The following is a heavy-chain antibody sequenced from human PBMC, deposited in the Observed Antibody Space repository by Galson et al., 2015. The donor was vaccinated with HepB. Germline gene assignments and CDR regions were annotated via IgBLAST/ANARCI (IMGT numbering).Heavy chain of an antibody. J-gene: IGHJ4*02. Sequence: SLRLSCAASGFTFSSYGMHWVRQAPGKGLEWVAVISYDGSNKYYADSVKGRFTISRDNSKNTLYLQMNSLRAEDTAVYYCAKLPSPLYSSSWRLPSYYFDYWGQGTLVTVSS. CDR1: GFTFSSYG. CDR2: ISYDGSNK. CDR3: AKLPSPLYSSSWRLPSYYFDY. V-gene: IGHV3-30*18. D-gene: IGHD6-13*01.